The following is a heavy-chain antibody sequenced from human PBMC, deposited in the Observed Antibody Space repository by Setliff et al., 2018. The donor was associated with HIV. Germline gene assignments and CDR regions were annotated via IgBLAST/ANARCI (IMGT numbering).Heavy chain of an antibody. D-gene: IGHD5-12*01. Sequence: KSSETLSLTCTVSGDSISGAGFYWTWIRQLPGKGLEWLANVYYSGSTYYNPSLESRVTISADMSKNQFSLKLSSVTAADTAVYYCARRHNDYSLYYFDSWGQGTLVTVSS. CDR2: VYYSGST. CDR1: GDSISGAGFY. V-gene: IGHV4-39*01. CDR3: ARRHNDYSLYYFDS. J-gene: IGHJ4*02.